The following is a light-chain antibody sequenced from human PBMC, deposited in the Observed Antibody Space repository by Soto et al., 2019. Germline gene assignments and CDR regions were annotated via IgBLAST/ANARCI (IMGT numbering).Light chain of an antibody. CDR3: SSYAGSNNFVV. CDR2: EVS. J-gene: IGLJ2*01. Sequence: QSALTQPPSASGSPGQSVTISCTGTSSDVGGYNYVSWYQQYPGKAPKLMIYEVSKRPSGVPDLFSGSKSGNTASLTVSGLQAEDEADYYCSSYAGSNNFVVFGGGTKLTVL. V-gene: IGLV2-8*01. CDR1: SSDVGGYNY.